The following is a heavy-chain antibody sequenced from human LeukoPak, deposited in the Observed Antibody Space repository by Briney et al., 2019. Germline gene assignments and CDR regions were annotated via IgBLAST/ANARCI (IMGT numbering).Heavy chain of an antibody. J-gene: IGHJ4*02. CDR2: IIPILGIA. CDR3: ARVVSSGYYLDY. D-gene: IGHD3-22*01. CDR1: GGTFSSYT. Sequence: SVKVSCKASGGTFSSYTISWVRQAPGQGLEWMGRIIPILGIANYAQKFQGRVTITTDESTSTAYMELSSLRSEDTAVYYCARVVSSGYYLDYWGQGTLVTVSS. V-gene: IGHV1-69*16.